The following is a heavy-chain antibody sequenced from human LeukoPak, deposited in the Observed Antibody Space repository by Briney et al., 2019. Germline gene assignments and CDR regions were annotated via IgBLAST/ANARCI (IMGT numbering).Heavy chain of an antibody. CDR2: ISSSSSYT. CDR1: GFTFSDYY. CDR3: ARSSDSRNPRGVIGGMDV. Sequence: GGSLRLSCAASGFTFSDYYMSWIRQAPGKGLEWVSYISSSSSYTNYADSVKGRFTISRDNAKNSLYLQMNSLRAEDTAVYYCARSSDSRNPRGVIGGMDVWGQGTTVTVPS. J-gene: IGHJ6*02. D-gene: IGHD3-16*02. V-gene: IGHV3-11*03.